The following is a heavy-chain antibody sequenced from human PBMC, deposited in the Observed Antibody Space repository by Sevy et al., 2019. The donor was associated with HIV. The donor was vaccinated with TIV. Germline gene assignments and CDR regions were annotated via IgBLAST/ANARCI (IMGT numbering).Heavy chain of an antibody. CDR2: IYPGDSDT. Sequence: GESPKTPCNGSGYSFTSYWIGWVRQMPGKGLEWMGIIYPGDSDTRYSTSFQGQVTISADKSISTAYLQWSSLKPSDTAMYYCARLGAIRTWFDPWGQGTLVTVSS. CDR1: GYSFTSYW. J-gene: IGHJ5*02. V-gene: IGHV5-51*01. CDR3: ARLGAIRTWFDP. D-gene: IGHD2-2*01.